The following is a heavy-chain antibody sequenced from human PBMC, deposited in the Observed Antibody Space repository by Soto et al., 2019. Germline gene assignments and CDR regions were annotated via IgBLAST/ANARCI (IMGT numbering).Heavy chain of an antibody. J-gene: IGHJ4*02. Sequence: EVQLLESGGGLVQPGGSLTLSCATSGFTFSSYAMVWVRQAAEKGLEWVASISNNGDTAYYADSVKGRFTISRGNSENTLYLQMNGLRADDKALYFCAKSRVFIGAIVTLLDSWGQGTQVTVSS. V-gene: IGHV3-23*01. D-gene: IGHD3-16*01. CDR2: ISNNGDTA. CDR1: GFTFSSYA. CDR3: AKSRVFIGAIVTLLDS.